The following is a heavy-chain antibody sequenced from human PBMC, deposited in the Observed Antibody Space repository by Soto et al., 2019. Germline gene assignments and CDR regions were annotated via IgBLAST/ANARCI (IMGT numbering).Heavy chain of an antibody. J-gene: IGHJ5*02. CDR3: ARSTAGNLGLIIEGTNWFAT. CDR1: RDTFTSYY. D-gene: IGHD3-16*02. V-gene: IGHV1-46*01. CDR2: INPHGGST. Sequence: ASVKVSCKAPRDTFTSYYINWVRQAPGQGLEWMGVINPHGGSTAYAQKFKGRVTSTRDTSASTVYMEVSSLTSEDTAMYYCARSTAGNLGLIIEGTNWFATWGQGTLVTVSS.